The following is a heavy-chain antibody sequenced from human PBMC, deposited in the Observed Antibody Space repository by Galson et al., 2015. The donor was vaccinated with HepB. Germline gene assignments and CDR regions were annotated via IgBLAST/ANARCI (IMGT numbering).Heavy chain of an antibody. V-gene: IGHV1-18*04. CDR2: ISAHNGNT. CDR1: NYTFNKYG. D-gene: IGHD3-16*01. CDR3: ARVHPPVAVCMMRPVTEYFDY. J-gene: IGHJ4*02. Sequence: SVKVSCKASNYTFNKYGISWVRQAPGEGLEWLGWISAHNGNTNYAQRVKDRMSLTTETSTNTAYMELRSLRSDDTALYYCARVHPPVAVCMMRPVTEYFDYWGQGTVVTVSS.